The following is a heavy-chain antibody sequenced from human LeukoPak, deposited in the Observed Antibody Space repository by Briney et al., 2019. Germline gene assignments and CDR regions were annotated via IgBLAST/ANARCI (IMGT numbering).Heavy chain of an antibody. D-gene: IGHD6-6*01. CDR1: GFTFSSYA. V-gene: IGHV3-23*01. Sequence: GGSLRLSCAASGFTFSSYAMSWVRQAPGKGLEWVSAISGSGGSTYYAASVKGRFTISRDNSKNTLYLQMNSLRAEDTAVYYCAKVGYSSSSGWFDPWGQGTLVTVSS. CDR2: ISGSGGST. CDR3: AKVGYSSSSGWFDP. J-gene: IGHJ5*02.